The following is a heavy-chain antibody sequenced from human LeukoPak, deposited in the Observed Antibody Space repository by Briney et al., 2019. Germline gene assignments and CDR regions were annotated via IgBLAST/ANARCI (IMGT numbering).Heavy chain of an antibody. Sequence: SETLSLTCTVSGGSISSGGYYWSWIRQPPGKGLEWIGYIYHSGSTYYNPSLKSRVTISVDRSKNQFSLKLSSVTAADTAVYYCARDRFVVADFDLWGRGTLVTVSS. CDR2: IYHSGST. J-gene: IGHJ2*01. CDR3: ARDRFVVADFDL. V-gene: IGHV4-30-2*01. CDR1: GGSISSGGYY. D-gene: IGHD2-2*01.